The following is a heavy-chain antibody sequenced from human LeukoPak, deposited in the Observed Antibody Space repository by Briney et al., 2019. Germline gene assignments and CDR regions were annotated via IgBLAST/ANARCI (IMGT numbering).Heavy chain of an antibody. Sequence: GGSLRLSCAASGFTFSDYYMSWIRQAPGEGLEWVSAISGSGGSTYYADSVKGRFTISRDNSKNTLYLQMNSLRGEDTAVYYCAKEPDYGGNGGLFDYWGQGTLVTVSS. CDR2: ISGSGGST. J-gene: IGHJ4*02. D-gene: IGHD4-23*01. CDR3: AKEPDYGGNGGLFDY. V-gene: IGHV3-23*01. CDR1: GFTFSDYY.